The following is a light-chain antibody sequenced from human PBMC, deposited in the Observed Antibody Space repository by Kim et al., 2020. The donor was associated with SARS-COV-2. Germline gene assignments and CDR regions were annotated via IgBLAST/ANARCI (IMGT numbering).Light chain of an antibody. Sequence: GQSVTSSCTGISSDVVGYNFGSWYQHHPGKAPKLIVYEVSKRPSGVPDRFSGSKSGNTASLTVSGLQAEDEADYYCSSYAGSNSVVFGGGTQLTVL. J-gene: IGLJ2*01. CDR1: SSDVVGYNF. CDR3: SSYAGSNSVV. V-gene: IGLV2-8*01. CDR2: EVS.